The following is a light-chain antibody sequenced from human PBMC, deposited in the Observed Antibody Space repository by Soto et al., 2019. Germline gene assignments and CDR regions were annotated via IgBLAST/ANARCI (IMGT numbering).Light chain of an antibody. Sequence: QSALTQPPSASGSPGQSVTISCTGTSSDVGKYKFVSWYQQLPGKAPKVIIYEVNNRPSGVPDRFSGSKSANTASLTVSGLRAEDEADYYCSSYAGNNNLLFGGGTKLTVL. CDR1: SSDVGKYKF. J-gene: IGLJ3*02. CDR2: EVN. V-gene: IGLV2-8*01. CDR3: SSYAGNNNLL.